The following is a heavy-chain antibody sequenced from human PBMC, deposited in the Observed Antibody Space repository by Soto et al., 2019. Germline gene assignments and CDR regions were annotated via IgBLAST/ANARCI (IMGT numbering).Heavy chain of an antibody. CDR3: ARDYGGPTVYYMDV. Sequence: GGSLRLSCAASGFTVSSNYMSWVRQAPGKGLEWVSVIYSGGSTYYADSVKGRFTISRDNSKNTLYLQMNSLRAEDTAVYYCARDYGGPTVYYMDVWGKWTTVTVSS. CDR2: IYSGGST. V-gene: IGHV3-66*01. D-gene: IGHD4-17*01. CDR1: GFTVSSNY. J-gene: IGHJ6*03.